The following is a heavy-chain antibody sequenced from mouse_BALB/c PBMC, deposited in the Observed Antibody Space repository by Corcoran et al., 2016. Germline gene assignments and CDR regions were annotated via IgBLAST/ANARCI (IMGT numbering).Heavy chain of an antibody. CDR3: ARKGLGTTATFDY. V-gene: IGHV1S56*01. CDR1: GYTFTSYD. D-gene: IGHD1-2*01. Sequence: QVQLQQSGPGLVKPGALVKISCKASGYTFTSYDINWVKQRPGQGLEWIGWIYPGDGSTKYNEKFKGKATLTADKSSSTAYMQLSSLTSENSAVYFCARKGLGTTATFDYWGQGTTLTVSS. J-gene: IGHJ2*01. CDR2: IYPGDGST.